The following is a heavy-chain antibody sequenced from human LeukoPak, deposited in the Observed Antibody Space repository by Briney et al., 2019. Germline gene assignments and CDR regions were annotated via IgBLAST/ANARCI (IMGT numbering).Heavy chain of an antibody. D-gene: IGHD3-9*01. V-gene: IGHV1-18*01. CDR3: ARSPDILTGENFDY. Sequence: ASVKVSCKASGYTFTTYNINWVRQAPGQGLEWMGWISGYNGNTNYAQKLQGRVTMTTDTSTSTAYMELRSLKSDDTAVFYCARSPDILTGENFDYWGQGTLVTVSS. CDR2: ISGYNGNT. J-gene: IGHJ4*02. CDR1: GYTFTTYN.